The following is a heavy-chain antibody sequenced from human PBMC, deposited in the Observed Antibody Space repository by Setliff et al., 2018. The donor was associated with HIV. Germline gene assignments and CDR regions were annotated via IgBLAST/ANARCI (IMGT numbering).Heavy chain of an antibody. CDR1: GGSVIKDKFY. D-gene: IGHD5-12*01. CDR3: VNSGYDGDYYYYYMDV. V-gene: IGHV4-39*01. J-gene: IGHJ6*03. CDR2: LYDTGRT. Sequence: SETLSLTCSVSGGSVIKDKFYWGWIRQAPAKGLERIGTLYDTGRTYYNPPLKSRVSIFVDTTKNEFSLNLRSVTAADTAVYFCVNSGYDGDYYYYYMDVWGKGTTVTVSS.